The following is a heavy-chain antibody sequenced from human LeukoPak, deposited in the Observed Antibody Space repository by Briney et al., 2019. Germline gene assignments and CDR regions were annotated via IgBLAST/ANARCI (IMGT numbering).Heavy chain of an antibody. CDR1: GGSISSYY. J-gene: IGHJ4*02. D-gene: IGHD5-24*01. CDR2: IYYSGST. Sequence: NPSETLSLTCTVSGGSISSYYWSWIWQPPGKGLEWIGYIYYSGSTNYNPSLQSRVTISVDTSKNQFSLKLSSVTAADTAVYYCAREKEEMATIVLGYYFDYWGQGTLVTVSS. CDR3: AREKEEMATIVLGYYFDY. V-gene: IGHV4-59*12.